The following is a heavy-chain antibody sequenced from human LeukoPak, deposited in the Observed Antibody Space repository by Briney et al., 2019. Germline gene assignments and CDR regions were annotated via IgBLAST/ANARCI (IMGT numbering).Heavy chain of an antibody. D-gene: IGHD2-8*02. J-gene: IGHJ4*02. CDR1: GFTFRDYR. Sequence: GESLRLSCAASGFTFRDYRMHWVRQVPGKGLLWVSHINSDGSITDYADSVKGRFTISRDNARNTLSLQMDSLRVEDTAVYYCARNPTGDYDYWGQGALVTVSS. V-gene: IGHV3-74*01. CDR2: INSDGSIT. CDR3: ARNPTGDYDY.